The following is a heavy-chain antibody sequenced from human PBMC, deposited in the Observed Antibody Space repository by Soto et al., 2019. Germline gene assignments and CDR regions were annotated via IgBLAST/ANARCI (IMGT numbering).Heavy chain of an antibody. CDR3: AHSPAPRVYFQH. V-gene: IGHV2-5*02. CDR2: IYWDDGK. CDR1: GFSLNTGGVT. D-gene: IGHD3-10*01. J-gene: IGHJ1*01. Sequence: SGPTLVNPTHTLTLTCVFSGFSLNTGGVTVGWIRQPPGKALEWVALIYWDDGKRYSPSLKSRLTITKETSRNQVVLTMTNVDPEDTATYFCAHSPAPRVYFQHWGEGTLVTVSS.